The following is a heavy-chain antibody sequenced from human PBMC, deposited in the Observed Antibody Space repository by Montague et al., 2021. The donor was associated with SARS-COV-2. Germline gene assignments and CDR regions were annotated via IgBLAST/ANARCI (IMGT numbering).Heavy chain of an antibody. Sequence: SLRLSCAASGFIFSDYYMTWIRQAPGKGLEWVSHISGSGSKTYYADSVKGRFTISRDTANSSVYLQMNFLGAEDTAVYYCARDQGGYGTFDIWGQGIMVTVS. V-gene: IGHV3-11*01. D-gene: IGHD5-12*01. CDR2: ISGSGSKT. CDR1: GFIFSDYY. J-gene: IGHJ3*02. CDR3: ARDQGGYGTFDI.